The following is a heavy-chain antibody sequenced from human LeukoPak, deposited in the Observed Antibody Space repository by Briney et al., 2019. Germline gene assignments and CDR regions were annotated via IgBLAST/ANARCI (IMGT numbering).Heavy chain of an antibody. J-gene: IGHJ4*02. CDR3: ARGGKATVVTV. Sequence: PSETLSLTCTVSGGSISSYYWSWIRQPAGKGLEWIGRIYSSGSTNYNPSLKRRVTMSVDTSKNQFSLKLSSVTAADTAVYYCARGGKATVVTVWGQGTLVTVSS. CDR1: GGSISSYY. CDR2: IYSSGST. D-gene: IGHD4-23*01. V-gene: IGHV4-4*07.